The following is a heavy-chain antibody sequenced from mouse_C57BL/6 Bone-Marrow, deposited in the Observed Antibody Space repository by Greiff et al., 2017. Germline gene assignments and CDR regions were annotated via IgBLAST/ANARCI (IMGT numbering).Heavy chain of an antibody. CDR1: GFNIQNTY. CDR2: IAPANGNT. D-gene: IGHD2-1*01. V-gene: IGHV14-3*01. Sequence: VQLKESVAELVRPGASVKLSCTASGFNIQNTYMHWVKQRPEQGLEWIGRIAPANGNTKYAPKFQGKATIPADTSSTTAYLQLSSLTSEDTAIYYFALIYYGFDYWGQGTTLTVSS. J-gene: IGHJ2*01. CDR3: ALIYYGFDY.